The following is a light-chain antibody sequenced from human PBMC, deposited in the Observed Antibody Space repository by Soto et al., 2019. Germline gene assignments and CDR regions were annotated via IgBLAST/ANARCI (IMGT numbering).Light chain of an antibody. J-gene: IGLJ3*02. CDR1: SSDVGGYKY. V-gene: IGLV2-8*01. CDR2: EVN. Sequence: QSALTQPPSASGSLGQSVTISCTGTSSDVGGYKYVSWYQQHPGKAPKVMIYEVNKRPSGVPYRFSGSKSGNTASLTVSGLQAEDEADYYCSSYAGSNNWVFGGGTKLTVL. CDR3: SSYAGSNNWV.